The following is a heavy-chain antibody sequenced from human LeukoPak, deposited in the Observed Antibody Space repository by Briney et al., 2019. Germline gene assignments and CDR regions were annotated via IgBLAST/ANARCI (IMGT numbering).Heavy chain of an antibody. Sequence: PSETLSLTCAVYGGSFSGYYWSWIRQPPGKGLEWIGEINHSGSTNYNPSLKSRVTISVDTSKNQFSLKLSSVTAADTAVYYCASNPRTTVVTQVVRGAFDIWGRGTMVTVSS. V-gene: IGHV4-34*01. CDR2: INHSGST. CDR3: ASNPRTTVVTQVVRGAFDI. D-gene: IGHD4-23*01. J-gene: IGHJ3*02. CDR1: GGSFSGYY.